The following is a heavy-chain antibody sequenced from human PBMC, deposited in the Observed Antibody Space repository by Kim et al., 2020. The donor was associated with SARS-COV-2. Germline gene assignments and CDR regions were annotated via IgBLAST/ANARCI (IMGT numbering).Heavy chain of an antibody. D-gene: IGHD1-1*01. CDR3: AKPSDGWGERPRPYYFDY. J-gene: IGHJ4*02. V-gene: IGHV3-23*01. CDR2: ISGSGGST. Sequence: GGSLRLSCAASGFTFSSYAMSWVRQAPGKGLEWVSAISGSGGSTYYADSVKGRFTISRDNSKNTLYLQMNSLRAEDTAVYYCAKPSDGWGERPRPYYFDYWGQGTLGTVSS. CDR1: GFTFSSYA.